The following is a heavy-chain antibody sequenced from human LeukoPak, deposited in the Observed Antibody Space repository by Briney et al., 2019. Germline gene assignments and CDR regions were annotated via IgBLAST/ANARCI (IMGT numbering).Heavy chain of an antibody. CDR1: GFTFSSYA. CDR2: ISSNGGST. CDR3: AGDRRPSDYVCAFDI. V-gene: IGHV3-64*01. D-gene: IGHD4-17*01. J-gene: IGHJ3*02. Sequence: GGSLRLSCAASGFTFSSYAMHWVRQAPGKGLEYVSAISSNGGSTYYANSVKGRFTISRDNSKNTLYLQMGSLRAEDMAVYYCAGDRRPSDYVCAFDIWGQGTMVTVSS.